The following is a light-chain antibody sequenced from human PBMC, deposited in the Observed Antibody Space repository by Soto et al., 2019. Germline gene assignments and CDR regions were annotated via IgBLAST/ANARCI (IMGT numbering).Light chain of an antibody. CDR1: SSDIGDYDY. CDR2: DVT. Sequence: QSALTQPDSVSGSPGQSITISCTGTSSDIGDYDYVSWYQHLPGKAPKLLIFDVTHRPSGVSDRFSGSKSGNTASLTISGVRPEDEADYYCCSYTDIALDVVFGGGTQLTV. J-gene: IGLJ2*01. V-gene: IGLV2-14*01. CDR3: CSYTDIALDVV.